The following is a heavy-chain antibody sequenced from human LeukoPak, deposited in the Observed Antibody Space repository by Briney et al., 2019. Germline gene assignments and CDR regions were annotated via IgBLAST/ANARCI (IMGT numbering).Heavy chain of an antibody. D-gene: IGHD3-10*01. V-gene: IGHV3-7*01. Sequence: QAGGSLRLSCAASGFSLGDYWMSWVRQAPGKGLEWVANINEAGTMKSVADSVKGRFTISRDNTKNSLYLEMNSLRAEDAAVYYCARVSMVRGFSWDYWGQGTLVTVSS. CDR1: GFSLGDYW. CDR2: INEAGTMK. J-gene: IGHJ4*02. CDR3: ARVSMVRGFSWDY.